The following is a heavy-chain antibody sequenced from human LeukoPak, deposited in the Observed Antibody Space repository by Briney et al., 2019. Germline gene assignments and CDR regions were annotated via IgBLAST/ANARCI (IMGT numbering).Heavy chain of an antibody. V-gene: IGHV3-74*01. D-gene: IGHD2-2*01. CDR3: ARDFRYVAFDI. Sequence: GGSLRLSCAASGFTLGNFWVYWVRQAPRKGLVWVSRINGDGGRTSNADSVKGRFTISRDNAKNTVYLQMNSLRVEDTAVYYCARDFRYVAFDIWGQGTMVTVSS. J-gene: IGHJ3*02. CDR2: INGDGGRT. CDR1: GFTLGNFW.